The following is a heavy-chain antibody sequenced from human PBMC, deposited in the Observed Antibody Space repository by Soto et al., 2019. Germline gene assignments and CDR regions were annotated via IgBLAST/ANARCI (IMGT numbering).Heavy chain of an antibody. Sequence: QLQLQESGPGLVQPSETLSLTCTVSGVSISSHGYFWGWIRQPPGKGLEWIGMISYSGSTYYSPSLKSRVTISADTSKNQLSLRLSSVTAADTAVFHCMNYNSGWKCWGQGTVVTVSS. V-gene: IGHV4-39*01. J-gene: IGHJ4*02. D-gene: IGHD5-12*01. CDR3: MNYNSGWKC. CDR1: GVSISSHGYF. CDR2: ISYSGST.